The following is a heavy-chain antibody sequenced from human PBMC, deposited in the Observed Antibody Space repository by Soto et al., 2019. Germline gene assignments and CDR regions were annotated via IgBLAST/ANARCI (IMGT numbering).Heavy chain of an antibody. V-gene: IGHV3-30*18. CDR2: ISYDGSNK. CDR1: GFTFSSYG. Sequence: GGSLRLSCAASGFTFSSYGMHWVRQAPGKGLEWVAVISYDGSNKYYADSVKGRFTISRDNSKNTLYLQMNSLRAEDTAVYYCAKDLVAARSNYFDYWGQGTLVTVSS. D-gene: IGHD6-6*01. J-gene: IGHJ4*02. CDR3: AKDLVAARSNYFDY.